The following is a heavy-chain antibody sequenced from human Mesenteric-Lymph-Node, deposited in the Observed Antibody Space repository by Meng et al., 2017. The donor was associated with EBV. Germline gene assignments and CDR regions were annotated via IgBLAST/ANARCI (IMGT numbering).Heavy chain of an antibody. CDR1: GGSISSSNW. Sequence: GRLQEAGPGFETSVGTRSLTCGVSGGSISSSNWWSWVRQPPGKGLEWIGEIYHSGSTSYTPSLTSRVTISVDKSKNQFYLNLSSVTAADTAVYYCARVGQWLPIDYWGQGTLVTVSS. CDR3: ARVGQWLPIDY. CDR2: IYHSGST. V-gene: IGHV4-4*02. J-gene: IGHJ4*02. D-gene: IGHD6-19*01.